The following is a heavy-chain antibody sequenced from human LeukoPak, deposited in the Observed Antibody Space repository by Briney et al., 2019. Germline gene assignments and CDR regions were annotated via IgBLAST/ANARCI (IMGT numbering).Heavy chain of an antibody. D-gene: IGHD3-10*01. CDR2: ISYDGSNK. CDR1: GFTFSCYA. V-gene: IGHV3-30*04. Sequence: PGGSLRLSCAASGFTFSCYAMHWVRQAPGKGLEWVAVISYDGSNKYYADSVKGRFTISRDNSKNTLYLQMNSLRAEDTAVYYCASSQYYGSGSPFDYWGQGTLVTVSS. CDR3: ASSQYYGSGSPFDY. J-gene: IGHJ4*02.